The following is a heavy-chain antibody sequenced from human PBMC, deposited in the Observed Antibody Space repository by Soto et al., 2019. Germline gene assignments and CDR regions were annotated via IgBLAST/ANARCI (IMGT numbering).Heavy chain of an antibody. V-gene: IGHV4-59*01. CDR3: ARDQGIASSGPFDY. Sequence: SETLSLTCTFSGYSISNYYWSWIRQAPGKGLEWIGFIYHSGNTNYNPSLKSRVTMSIDTSKSQFSLKLNSVTAADTAVYYCARDQGIASSGPFDYWGPGTLVTVSS. CDR1: GYSISNYY. D-gene: IGHD6-13*01. J-gene: IGHJ4*02. CDR2: IYHSGNT.